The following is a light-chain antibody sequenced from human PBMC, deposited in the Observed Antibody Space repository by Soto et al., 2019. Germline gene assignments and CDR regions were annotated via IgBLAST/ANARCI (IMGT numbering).Light chain of an antibody. CDR1: SSNIGSNY. Sequence: QSVLTQPPSASGTPGQRVTISCSGSSSNIGSNYVYWYQQLPGTAPKLLIYRNNQRPSGVPDPFSGSKSGTSASLAISGLRSDDAAYYYCAEWDDSLSGHVVFGGGTKLTVL. J-gene: IGLJ2*01. V-gene: IGLV1-47*01. CDR3: AEWDDSLSGHVV. CDR2: RNN.